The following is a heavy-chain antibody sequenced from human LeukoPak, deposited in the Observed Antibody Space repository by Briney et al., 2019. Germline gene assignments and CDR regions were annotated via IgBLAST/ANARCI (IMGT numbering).Heavy chain of an antibody. Sequence: GGSLTLSCAASGFTLGSYSMNWVRQAPGKGLEWVSSISGAGNYIYYAESLKGRFTISRDNANNSLSLQMNSLRAEDTAVYYCARWVNSGSYKLFYGLDVWGRGTTVTVSS. CDR3: ARWVNSGSYKLFYGLDV. CDR1: GFTLGSYS. V-gene: IGHV3-21*01. CDR2: ISGAGNYI. D-gene: IGHD1-26*01. J-gene: IGHJ6*02.